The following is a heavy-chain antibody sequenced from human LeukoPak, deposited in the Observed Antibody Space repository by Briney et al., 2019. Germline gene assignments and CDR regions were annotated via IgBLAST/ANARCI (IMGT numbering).Heavy chain of an antibody. J-gene: IGHJ4*02. Sequence: EASVKVSCKVSGFTLTELSMHWVRQAPGKGLEWMGGFDPEDGETIYAQKFQGRVTMTEDTSTDTAYMELSSLRSEDTAVYYCATELWVDDSSGYYFDYWGQGTLVTVSS. CDR3: ATELWVDDSSGYYFDY. D-gene: IGHD3-22*01. CDR1: GFTLTELS. CDR2: FDPEDGET. V-gene: IGHV1-24*01.